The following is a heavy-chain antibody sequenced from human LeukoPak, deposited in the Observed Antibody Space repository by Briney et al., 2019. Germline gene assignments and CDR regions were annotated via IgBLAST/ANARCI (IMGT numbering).Heavy chain of an antibody. CDR2: IYYSGST. D-gene: IGHD1-26*01. J-gene: IGHJ6*03. CDR3: ARLIVGAATYYYYMDV. Sequence: PSETLSLTCTVSGGSISSYYWSWIRQPPGKGLEWIGYIYYSGSTNYNPSLKSRVTISVDTSKNQFSLKLSSVTAADTAVYYCARLIVGAATYYYYMDVWGKGTTVTISS. V-gene: IGHV4-59*12. CDR1: GGSISSYY.